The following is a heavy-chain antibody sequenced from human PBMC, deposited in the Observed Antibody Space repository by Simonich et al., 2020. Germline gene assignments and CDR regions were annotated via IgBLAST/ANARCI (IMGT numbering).Heavy chain of an antibody. J-gene: IGHJ3*02. V-gene: IGHV3-74*01. D-gene: IGHD4-4*01. Sequence: EVQLVESGGGLVQPGGSLRLSCAASGFTFSSYWMHWVRQAPGKGWVWGLRVNSEGGRTGYADSVKGRFTISRDNAKNTLYLQMNSLRAEDTAVYYCARDYSNYDAFDIWGQGTMVTVSS. CDR3: ARDYSNYDAFDI. CDR2: VNSEGGRT. CDR1: GFTFSSYW.